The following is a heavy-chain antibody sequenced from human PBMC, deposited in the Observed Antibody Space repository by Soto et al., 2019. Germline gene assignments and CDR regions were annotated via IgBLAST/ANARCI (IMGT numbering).Heavy chain of an antibody. CDR2: ISWNSGSI. CDR1: GFTFDAYA. CDR3: AKDIGLWFGELFVPDY. D-gene: IGHD3-10*01. J-gene: IGHJ4*02. V-gene: IGHV3-9*01. Sequence: EVQLVESGGGLVQPGRSLRLSCAASGFTFDAYAMHWVRQAPGKGLECVSGISWNSGSIGYADSVKGRFTISRDNAKNYLYLQMNSLRAEDTALYYCAKDIGLWFGELFVPDYWGQGTLVTVSS.